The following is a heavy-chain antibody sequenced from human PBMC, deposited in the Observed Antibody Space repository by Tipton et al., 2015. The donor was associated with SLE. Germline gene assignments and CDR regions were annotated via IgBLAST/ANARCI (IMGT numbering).Heavy chain of an antibody. CDR1: GGSFSGYY. J-gene: IGHJ6*03. CDR3: ARVPGLERSYDYYYYMDV. V-gene: IGHV4-34*01. CDR2: INHSGST. D-gene: IGHD1-1*01. Sequence: TLSLTCAVYGGSFSGYYWSWIRQPPGKGLEWIGEINHSGSTNYNPSLKSRVTISVDTSRNQFSLKLSSVTAADTAMYYCARVPGLERSYDYYYYMDVWGKGTTVTVSS.